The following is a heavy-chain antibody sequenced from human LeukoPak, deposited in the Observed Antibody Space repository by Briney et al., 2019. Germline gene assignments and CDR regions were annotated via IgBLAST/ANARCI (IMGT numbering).Heavy chain of an antibody. V-gene: IGHV1-2*06. CDR1: GYTFTGYY. CDR3: AREGYCSSTSCLPT. CDR2: INPNSGGT. Sequence: ASVKVSCKASGYTFTGYYMHWVRQAPGQGLEWMGRINPNSGGTNYAQKFRGRVTMTRDTSISTAYMELSRLRSDDTAVYYCAREGYCSSTSCLPTWGQGTLVTVSS. J-gene: IGHJ5*02. D-gene: IGHD2-2*01.